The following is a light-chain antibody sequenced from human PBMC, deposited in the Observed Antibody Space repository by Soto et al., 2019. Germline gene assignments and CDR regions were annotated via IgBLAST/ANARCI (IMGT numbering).Light chain of an antibody. V-gene: IGKV3-20*01. CDR2: DAS. CDR1: QSVSSSTY. CDR3: QQYGNSPIT. Sequence: EIVLTQSPGPLSLSPGERATLSCRSSQSVSSSTYLAWYQQKPGQAPRLIIYDASSRATGIPDRFSGSGSGADFTLTISRLEPEDVAVYYCQQYGNSPITLGQGTRLEI. J-gene: IGKJ5*01.